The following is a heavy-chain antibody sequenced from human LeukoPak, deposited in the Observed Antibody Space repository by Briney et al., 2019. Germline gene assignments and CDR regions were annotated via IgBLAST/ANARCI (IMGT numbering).Heavy chain of an antibody. V-gene: IGHV3-30-3*02. Sequence: GGSLRLSCAASGFTFSSYAMHWVRQAPGKGLEWVAVISYDGSNKYYADSVKGRFTISRDNSKNTLYLQMNSLRAEDTAVYYCAKIGGDSSSWYYFDYWGQGTLVTVSS. CDR1: GFTFSSYA. CDR3: AKIGGDSSSWYYFDY. CDR2: ISYDGSNK. J-gene: IGHJ4*02. D-gene: IGHD6-13*01.